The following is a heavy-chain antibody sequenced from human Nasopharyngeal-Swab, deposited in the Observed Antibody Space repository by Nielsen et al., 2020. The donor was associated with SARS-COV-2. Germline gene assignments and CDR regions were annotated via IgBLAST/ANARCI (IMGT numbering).Heavy chain of an antibody. CDR2: IYSGGST. V-gene: IGHV3-53*01. Sequence: GESLKISFAASGVTVSSNYMSWVRQAPGKGLEWVSVIYSGGSTYYADSVKGRFTISRDNSKDTLYLQMNSLRAEDTAVYYCARDFWNDAFDIWGQGTMGTVSS. CDR1: GVTVSSNY. J-gene: IGHJ3*02. CDR3: ARDFWNDAFDI. D-gene: IGHD3-3*01.